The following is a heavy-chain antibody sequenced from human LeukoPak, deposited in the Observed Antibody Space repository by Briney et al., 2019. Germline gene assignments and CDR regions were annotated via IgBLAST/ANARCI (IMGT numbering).Heavy chain of an antibody. CDR1: GGSISNYY. V-gene: IGHV4-59*12. J-gene: IGHJ4*02. D-gene: IGHD6-6*01. CDR2: IYYSGST. CDR3: ARGLEYSSSSKDY. Sequence: SETLSLTCTVSGGSISNYYWSWVRQPPGEGLEWIGYIYYSGSTNYSPSLKSRVTISVDTSKNQFSLKLSSVTAADTAVYYCARGLEYSSSSKDYWGQGTLVTVSS.